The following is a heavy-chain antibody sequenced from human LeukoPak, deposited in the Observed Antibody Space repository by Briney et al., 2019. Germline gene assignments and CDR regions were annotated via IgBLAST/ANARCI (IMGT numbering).Heavy chain of an antibody. CDR1: GVSISNSDYY. CDR2: IYHTATT. J-gene: IGHJ4*02. V-gene: IGHV4-39*07. D-gene: IGHD2-15*01. Sequence: SETLSLTCTVSGVSISNSDYYWGWIRQPPGRGLEWIGSIYHTATTYYNPSLKSRLTISLDTSKSQFSPNVTSVTAADTAVYYCGRIFTSRGIGGPRVFWGQGNLVTVSS. CDR3: GRIFTSRGIGGPRVF.